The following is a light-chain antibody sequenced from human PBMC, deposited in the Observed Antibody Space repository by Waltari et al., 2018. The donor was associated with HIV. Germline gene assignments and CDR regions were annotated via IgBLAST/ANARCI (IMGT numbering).Light chain of an antibody. J-gene: IGLJ3*02. V-gene: IGLV1-44*01. CDR2: SNN. CDR1: SSNIGSNT. CDR3: AAWDDSLNAL. Sequence: QSVLTQPPSASGTPGQRVPIPCSGRSSNIGSNTVPWYQQPPGTAPKLPIYSNNQRPSGVPDRFSGSKSGTSASLAISGLQSEDEADYYCAAWDDSLNALFGGGTKLTVL.